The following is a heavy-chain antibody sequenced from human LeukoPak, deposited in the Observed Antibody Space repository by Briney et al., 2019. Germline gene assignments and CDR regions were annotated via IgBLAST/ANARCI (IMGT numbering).Heavy chain of an antibody. V-gene: IGHV3-33*01. J-gene: IGHJ4*02. CDR1: GFTFSSYG. CDR2: IWYDGSSK. CDR3: ARDPGYSSSWYFGFDY. Sequence: PGGSLRLSCAASGFTFSSYGMQWVRQAPGKGLEWVAVIWYDGSSKYYTDSVKGRFTISRDNSKNTLYLQMNSLRAEDTAVYYCARDPGYSSSWYFGFDYWGQGTLVTVSS. D-gene: IGHD6-13*01.